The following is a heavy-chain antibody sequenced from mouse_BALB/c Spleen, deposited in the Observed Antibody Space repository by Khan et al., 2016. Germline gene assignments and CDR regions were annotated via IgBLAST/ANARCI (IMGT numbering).Heavy chain of an antibody. Sequence: VQLQQSGPELVKPGASVKMSCKASGFTFSRYVMHWVKQKPGQGLEWIGYIDPENDGTKYNETFKGKATLTSAKSSTTAYMDLSSLTFDDCAVYYCVRPLGDCYAYWGQGTLVTVSA. V-gene: IGHV1S136*01. CDR1: GFTFSRYV. J-gene: IGHJ3*01. CDR3: VRPLGDCYAY. CDR2: IDPENDGT.